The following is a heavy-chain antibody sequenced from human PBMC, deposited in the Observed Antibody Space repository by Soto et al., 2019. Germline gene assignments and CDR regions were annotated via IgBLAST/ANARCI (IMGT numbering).Heavy chain of an antibody. CDR2: ISYDGSNK. V-gene: IGHV3-30-3*01. J-gene: IGHJ4*02. CDR3: ARGYCSGTSCYYLFDY. Sequence: GGSLRLSCAASGFTFSSYAMHWVRQAPGKGLEWVAVISYDGSNKYYADSVKGRFTISRDNSKNTLYLQMNSLRAEDTAVYYCARGYCSGTSCYYLFDYWGQGTLVTVSS. D-gene: IGHD2-2*01. CDR1: GFTFSSYA.